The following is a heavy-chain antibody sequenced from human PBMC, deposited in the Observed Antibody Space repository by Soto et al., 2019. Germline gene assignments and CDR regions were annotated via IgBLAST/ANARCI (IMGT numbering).Heavy chain of an antibody. CDR3: ARHATHSSRWVDY. V-gene: IGHV4-39*01. CDR2: IYYSGST. D-gene: IGHD6-13*01. Sequence: QLQLQESGPGLVKPSETLSLTCTVSGGSISSSSYYWGWIRQPPGKGLEWIGSIYYSGSTYYNPSLKSRVTIAVDTSKNQFSLKLSSVTAADTAVYYCARHATHSSRWVDYWGQGTLVTVSS. CDR1: GGSISSSSYY. J-gene: IGHJ4*02.